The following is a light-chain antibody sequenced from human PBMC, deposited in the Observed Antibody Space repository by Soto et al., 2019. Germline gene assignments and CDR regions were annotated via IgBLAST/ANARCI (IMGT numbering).Light chain of an antibody. V-gene: IGLV2-14*03. CDR2: DVN. Sequence: QSALTQPASVSGSPGQSITISCTGTSSDIGAYNFVSWYQQHPGKAPKLMLYDVNIRPSGVSNRFSGSKSGNTASLTISGLQAEYEADYYCTSWTTSTTMIFGGGTNLTVL. CDR3: TSWTTSTTMI. J-gene: IGLJ2*01. CDR1: SSDIGAYNF.